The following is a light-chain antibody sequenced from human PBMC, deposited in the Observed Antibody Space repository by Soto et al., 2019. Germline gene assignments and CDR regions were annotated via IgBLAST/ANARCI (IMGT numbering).Light chain of an antibody. CDR2: WAS. J-gene: IGKJ2*01. CDR3: QQYYSTPVT. V-gene: IGKV4-1*01. Sequence: DIVMTQSPDSLAVSLGERATINCKSSQSVLYSSNNKNYLAWYQQRQGQRPKLLFYWASTRESGVPDRFSGSGSGTDVTLTISSLQAEDVAVYYCQQYYSTPVTFGQGTKLEI. CDR1: QSVLYSSNNKNY.